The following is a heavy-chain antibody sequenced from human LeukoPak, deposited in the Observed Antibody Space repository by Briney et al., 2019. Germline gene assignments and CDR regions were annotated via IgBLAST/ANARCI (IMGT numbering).Heavy chain of an antibody. CDR2: ISGSGGST. J-gene: IGHJ6*03. Sequence: PGGSLRLSCVASGFTFSNYAMSWVRQAPGKGLEWVSTISGSGGSTYYADSVKGRFTISRDNAKNSLFLQMSSLGAEDSAVYYCARGRYMDVWGKGTTVTVSS. CDR3: ARGRYMDV. CDR1: GFTFSNYA. V-gene: IGHV3-23*01.